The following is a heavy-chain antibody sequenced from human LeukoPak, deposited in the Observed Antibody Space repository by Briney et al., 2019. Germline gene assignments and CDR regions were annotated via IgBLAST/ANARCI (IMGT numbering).Heavy chain of an antibody. J-gene: IGHJ6*03. Sequence: PSETLSLTCTVSGGSISSYYWSWIRQPPGKGLEWIGYIYNSGSTNYNPSLKSRVTISEDTSKNQFSLKVSSVTAADTAVYYCARWRWLPVGDYYYYYMDVWGKGTTVTVSS. CDR1: GGSISSYY. D-gene: IGHD5-24*01. CDR2: IYNSGST. CDR3: ARWRWLPVGDYYYYYMDV. V-gene: IGHV4-59*01.